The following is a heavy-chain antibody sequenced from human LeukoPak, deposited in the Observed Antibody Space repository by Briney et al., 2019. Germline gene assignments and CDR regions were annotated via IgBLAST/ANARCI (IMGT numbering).Heavy chain of an antibody. CDR2: ISAYNGNT. CDR3: ARALLGYCSGGSCYYNWFDP. V-gene: IGHV1-18*01. J-gene: IGHJ5*02. D-gene: IGHD2-15*01. Sequence: AASVKVSCKASGYTFTSYGVSWVRQAPGQGLEWMGWISAYNGNTNYAQKLQGRVTMTTDTSTSTAYMELRSLRSDDTAVYYCARALLGYCSGGSCYYNWFDPWGQGTLVTVSS. CDR1: GYTFTSYG.